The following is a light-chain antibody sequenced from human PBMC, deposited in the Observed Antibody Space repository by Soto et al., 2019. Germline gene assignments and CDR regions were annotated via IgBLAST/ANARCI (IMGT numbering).Light chain of an antibody. J-gene: IGKJ1*01. CDR1: QSVSDSF. CDR3: QQYSGSPRT. CDR2: GAS. V-gene: IGKV3-20*01. Sequence: EIVLTQSPGTLSLSPGERATLSCRASQSVSDSFLAWYQQKPGQAPRLLIHGASTRATGISDRFSGSGSGTDVTLTISRLEPEDFAVYYCQQYSGSPRTFGQGTKVEF.